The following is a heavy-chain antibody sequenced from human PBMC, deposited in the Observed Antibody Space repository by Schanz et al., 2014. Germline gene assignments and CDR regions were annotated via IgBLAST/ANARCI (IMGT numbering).Heavy chain of an antibody. CDR2: ISHDGNNK. D-gene: IGHD3-10*01. J-gene: IGHJ6*03. V-gene: IGHV3-30-3*01. CDR1: GFTVSKNY. CDR3: VREENYPSFLGYYYYMDV. Sequence: VQLVESGGGLVQPGGSLRLSCAASGFTVSKNYMSWVRQAPGKGLEWAALISHDGNNKHYVDSVEGRFTISRDNSKSMLFLEMSSLRVEDTAVYYCVREENYPSFLGYYYYMDVWGKGTSVTVSS.